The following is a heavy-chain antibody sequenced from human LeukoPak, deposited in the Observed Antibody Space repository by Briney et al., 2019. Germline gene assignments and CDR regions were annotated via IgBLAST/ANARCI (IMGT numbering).Heavy chain of an antibody. CDR1: GYTFTGYY. J-gene: IGHJ5*02. Sequence: ASVKVSCKASGYTFTGYYMHWVRQAPGQGLEWMGWINPSSGGTNYAQKFHGRVTMTRDTSISTVYMELSRLRSDDTAVYYCAREYCGGDCFTNWFDPWGQGTLVTVSS. CDR2: INPSSGGT. V-gene: IGHV1-2*02. D-gene: IGHD2-21*02. CDR3: AREYCGGDCFTNWFDP.